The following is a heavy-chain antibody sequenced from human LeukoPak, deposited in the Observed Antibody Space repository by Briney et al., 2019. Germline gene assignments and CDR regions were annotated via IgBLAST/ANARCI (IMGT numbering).Heavy chain of an antibody. V-gene: IGHV4-4*07. Sequence: SETLSLTCTVSGGSISSYYWSWIRQPAGKGLEWIGRIYTSGSTNYNPSLKSRVTMSVDTSKNQFSLKLSSVTAADTAVYYCARDRMVRGVIFGGYYYGMDVWGQGITVTVSS. CDR2: IYTSGST. CDR1: GGSISSYY. CDR3: ARDRMVRGVIFGGYYYGMDV. J-gene: IGHJ6*02. D-gene: IGHD3-10*01.